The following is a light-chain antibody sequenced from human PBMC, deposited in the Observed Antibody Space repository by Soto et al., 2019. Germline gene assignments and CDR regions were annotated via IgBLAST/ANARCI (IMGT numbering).Light chain of an antibody. Sequence: DIQMTQSPSSLSASVGDRVTITCRASQSISTYLNWYQQKPGKAPKLLIYGASSLQSGVPSGFSGTGSGTDFTLTIISLQPEEFATYYCRQSYSTSWTFGQGTKLEIK. CDR2: GAS. J-gene: IGKJ1*01. CDR3: RQSYSTSWT. V-gene: IGKV1-39*01. CDR1: QSISTY.